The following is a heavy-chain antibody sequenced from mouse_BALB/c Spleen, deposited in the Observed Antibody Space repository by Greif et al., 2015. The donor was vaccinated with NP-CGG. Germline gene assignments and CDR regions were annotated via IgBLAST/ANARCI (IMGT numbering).Heavy chain of an antibody. CDR1: GFTFSDFY. CDR2: SRNKANDYTT. J-gene: IGHJ1*01. CDR3: ARDGNYWCFDV. Sequence: EAMLVDSGGGLVQPGGSLRLSCATSGFTFSDFYMERGRQPPGKRLEWIAASRNKANDYTTEYSASVKGRFIVSRDASQSNVCLQMNAMRAEDTAIYCCARDGNYWCFDVWGAGTTVTVSS. V-gene: IGHV7-1*02.